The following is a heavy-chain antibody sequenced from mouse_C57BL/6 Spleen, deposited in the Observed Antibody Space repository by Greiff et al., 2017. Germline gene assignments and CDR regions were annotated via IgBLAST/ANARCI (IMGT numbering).Heavy chain of an antibody. Sequence: EVKLVESGGGLVKPGGSLKLSCAASGFTFSSYAMSWVRQTPEKRLEWVATISDGGSYTYYPENVKGRFTISRDNAKNNLYLQMSHLKSEDTAMYYCARDGGTGKDYYAMDYWGQGTSGTVSS. D-gene: IGHD4-1*01. CDR2: ISDGGSYT. CDR3: ARDGGTGKDYYAMDY. CDR1: GFTFSSYA. J-gene: IGHJ4*01. V-gene: IGHV5-4*01.